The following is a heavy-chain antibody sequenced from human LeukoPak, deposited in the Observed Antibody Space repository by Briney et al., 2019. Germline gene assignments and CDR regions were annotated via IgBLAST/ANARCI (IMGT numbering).Heavy chain of an antibody. CDR2: IYYSGST. Sequence: SETLSLTCTVSGGSVRSGSYYWSWIRQPPGKVLEWIGYIYYSGSTNYDPSLKSRVTISVDTSKNQFSLKLSSVTAADTAVYYCARVGYSCGYDFDYWGQGTLVTVSS. CDR3: ARVGYSCGYDFDY. V-gene: IGHV4-61*01. CDR1: GGSVRSGSYY. D-gene: IGHD5-18*01. J-gene: IGHJ4*02.